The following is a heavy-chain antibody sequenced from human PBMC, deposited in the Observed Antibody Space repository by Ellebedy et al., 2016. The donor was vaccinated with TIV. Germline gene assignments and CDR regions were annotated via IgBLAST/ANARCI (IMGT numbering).Heavy chain of an antibody. CDR1: GFTFSSYS. Sequence: GESLKISCASSGFTFSSYSMNWVRQAPGKGLEWVSSISSSSSYVYYADSVKGRFTISRDNAKTSLYLQMNSLRAEDTAVYYCARDSADILLVPAAEDYFDYWGQGTLVTVSS. CDR3: ARDSADILLVPAAEDYFDY. D-gene: IGHD2-2*01. J-gene: IGHJ4*02. CDR2: ISSSSSYV. V-gene: IGHV3-21*01.